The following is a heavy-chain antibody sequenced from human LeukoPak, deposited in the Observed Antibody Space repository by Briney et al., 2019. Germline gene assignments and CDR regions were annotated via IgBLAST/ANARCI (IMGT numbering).Heavy chain of an antibody. CDR3: ANPRGYRGGGRCSEYLQH. D-gene: IGHD2-15*01. Sequence: GGSLRLSCAASGFTFSNYAMLWVRQAPGKGLECVSGISGGEDRTYYADSVNSRFTISRDNSKNSLCLQMNSLRAEDTAVYYCANPRGYRGGGRCSEYLQHWGEGTLVTVSS. CDR2: ISGGEDRT. J-gene: IGHJ1*01. V-gene: IGHV3-23*01. CDR1: GFTFSNYA.